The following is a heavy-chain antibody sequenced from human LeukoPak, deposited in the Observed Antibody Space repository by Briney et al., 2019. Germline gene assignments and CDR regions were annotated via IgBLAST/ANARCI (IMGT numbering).Heavy chain of an antibody. J-gene: IGHJ5*02. CDR1: GFTFSSYG. CDR2: ISGSGGST. Sequence: GGSLRLSCAASGFTFSSYGMSWVRQAPGKGLEWVSAISGSGGSTCYADSVKGRFTISRDNSKNTLYLQMNRLRAEDTAVYYCAKESTVTPGNVNWFDTWGQGTLVTVSS. D-gene: IGHD4-17*01. CDR3: AKESTVTPGNVNWFDT. V-gene: IGHV3-23*01.